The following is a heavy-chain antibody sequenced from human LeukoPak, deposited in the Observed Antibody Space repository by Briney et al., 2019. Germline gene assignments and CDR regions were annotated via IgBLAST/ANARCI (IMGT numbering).Heavy chain of an antibody. CDR2: IWYDGSNK. V-gene: IGHV3-33*01. CDR3: ARDEVRRYSFDY. J-gene: IGHJ4*02. D-gene: IGHD5-18*01. CDR1: GFTFSSYG. Sequence: GGSLRLSCAASGFTFSSYGMHWVRQAPGKGLEWVAVIWYDGSNKYYADSVKGRFTISRDNSKNTLYLQVNSLRAEDTAVYYCARDEVRRYSFDYWGQGTLVTVSS.